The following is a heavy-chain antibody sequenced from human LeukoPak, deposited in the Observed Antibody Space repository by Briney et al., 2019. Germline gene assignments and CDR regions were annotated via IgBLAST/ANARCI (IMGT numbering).Heavy chain of an antibody. CDR1: GYTFTSYY. CDR3: ARARGTSGWYGGFDP. V-gene: IGHV1-46*01. Sequence: ASVKVSCKASGYTFTSYYMHRVRQAPGQGLEWMGIINPSGGSTSYAQKFQGRVTMTRDTSTSTVYMELSSLRSEDTAVYYCARARGTSGWYGGFDPWGQGTLVTVSS. CDR2: INPSGGST. D-gene: IGHD6-19*01. J-gene: IGHJ5*02.